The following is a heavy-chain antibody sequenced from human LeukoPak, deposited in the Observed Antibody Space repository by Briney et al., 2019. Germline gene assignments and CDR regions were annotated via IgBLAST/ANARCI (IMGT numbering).Heavy chain of an antibody. CDR3: ARDKIAAAGTDYYYGMDV. CDR1: GFTFSDYY. CDR2: ISSSSSYI. J-gene: IGHJ6*02. V-gene: IGHV3-11*06. Sequence: GGSLRPSCVASGFTFSDYYMSWIRQAPGKGLEWVSSISSSSSYIYYADSVKGRFTISRDNAKNSLYLQMNSLRAEDTAVYYCARDKIAAAGTDYYYGMDVWGQGTTVTVSS. D-gene: IGHD6-13*01.